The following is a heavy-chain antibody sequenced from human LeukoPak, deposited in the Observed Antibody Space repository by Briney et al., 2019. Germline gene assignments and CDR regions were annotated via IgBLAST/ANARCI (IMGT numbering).Heavy chain of an antibody. D-gene: IGHD3-22*01. J-gene: IGHJ4*02. CDR1: GYTFTSYD. CDR3: AREARHYYDSSGYYQKY. V-gene: IGHV1-8*01. CDR2: INPNSGNT. Sequence: ASVKVSCKASGYTFTSYDINWVRQATGQGLEWMGWINPNSGNTGYAQKFQGRVTMTRNTSISTAYMELSSLRSEDTAVYYCAREARHYYDSSGYYQKYWGQGTLVTVSS.